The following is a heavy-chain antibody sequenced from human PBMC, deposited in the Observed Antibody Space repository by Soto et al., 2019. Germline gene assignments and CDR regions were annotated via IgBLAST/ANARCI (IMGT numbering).Heavy chain of an antibody. D-gene: IGHD3-16*01. CDR3: ARETLSYGSALDV. V-gene: IGHV3-43*01. CDR2: ITWNGGNS. CDR1: GFRFDDYN. J-gene: IGHJ6*02. Sequence: LRLSCAASGFRFDDYNIHWVRQAPGKGLEWVSLITWNGGNSYYADSVKGRFTISRDGTTESVSLQMTSLKREDTGLYFCARETLSYGSALDVWGQGTTVTVSS.